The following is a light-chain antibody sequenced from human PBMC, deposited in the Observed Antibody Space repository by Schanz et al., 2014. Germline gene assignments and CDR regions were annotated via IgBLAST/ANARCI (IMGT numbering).Light chain of an antibody. V-gene: IGLV2-8*01. CDR2: EVT. J-gene: IGLJ2*01. Sequence: QSALTQPPSASGSPGQSVTISCTGTSSDIGGYNYVSWYQQHPGEAPKLMLYEVTKRPSGVPDRFSGSKSGSTASLTISGLQAEDEGDYYCTTYTNTVVFGGGTKLTVL. CDR1: SSDIGGYNY. CDR3: TTYTNTVV.